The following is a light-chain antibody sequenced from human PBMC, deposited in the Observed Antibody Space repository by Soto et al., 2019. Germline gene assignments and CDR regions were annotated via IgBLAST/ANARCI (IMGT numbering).Light chain of an antibody. J-gene: IGKJ1*01. CDR3: LQHNRYPWT. V-gene: IGKV1-17*03. CDR1: QDIINY. Sequence: DIQMTQSPSAVSASVGDRVTITCRTSQDIINYLVWFQQKPGKVPERLIYGATNLQSGVPSRFSGSGSGTEFTLTISSLQPEDFATYYCLQHNRYPWTFGQGTKV. CDR2: GAT.